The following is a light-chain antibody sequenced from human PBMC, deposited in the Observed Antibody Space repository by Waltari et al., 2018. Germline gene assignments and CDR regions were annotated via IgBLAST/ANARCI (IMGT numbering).Light chain of an antibody. CDR1: QSVSNY. J-gene: IGKJ4*01. Sequence: DIVLTQSPAILSLSPGERASLSCRARQSVSNYLAWYQQKPGQAPTLLIYDTSNRATGIPARFSGSGFGTDFTLTISNLEPEDFAIYYGQQRRSWPLTFGGGTKVEIK. V-gene: IGKV3-11*01. CDR3: QQRRSWPLT. CDR2: DTS.